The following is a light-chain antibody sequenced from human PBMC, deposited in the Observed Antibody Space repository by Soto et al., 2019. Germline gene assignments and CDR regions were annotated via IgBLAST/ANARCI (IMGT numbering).Light chain of an antibody. J-gene: IGLJ1*01. Sequence: QSVLTQPASVSGSPGLSIAISCTGTSRDVGGYNSVSWYQQQPGKVPKLIIYDVSSRPSGVSNRFSGSKSGNTASLTISGLQAEDEGDYYCSSYTTGGSYVVGTGTKLTVL. CDR3: SSYTTGGSYV. CDR2: DVS. V-gene: IGLV2-14*01. CDR1: SRDVGGYNS.